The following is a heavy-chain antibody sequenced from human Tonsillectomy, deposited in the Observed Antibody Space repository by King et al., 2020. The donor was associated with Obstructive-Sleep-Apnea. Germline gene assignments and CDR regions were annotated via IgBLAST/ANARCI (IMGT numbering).Heavy chain of an antibody. V-gene: IGHV3-66*01. Sequence: VQLVESGGGLVQPGGSLRLSCAASGFTFSSNYMSWVRQAPGKGLEWVSVIYSGGSTYYADSVKGRFTISRDNSKNTLYLQMNSLRAEDTAVYYCARGATFGDDAFDIWGQGTMVTVSS. CDR3: ARGATFGDDAFDI. CDR2: IYSGGST. D-gene: IGHD3-16*01. J-gene: IGHJ3*02. CDR1: GFTFSSNY.